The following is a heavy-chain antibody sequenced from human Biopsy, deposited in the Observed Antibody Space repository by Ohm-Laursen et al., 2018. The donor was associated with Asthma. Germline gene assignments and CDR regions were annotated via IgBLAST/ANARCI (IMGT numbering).Heavy chain of an antibody. CDR3: ARKAGSCISRTCYSLDF. V-gene: IGHV1-69*13. Sequence: GASVKVSCKSLGGTFNTYVIGWGRQAPGQGLEWMGGINSVFGTKTYPQKFQDRVTITADDSTSTVYMELSSLRSEDTAVYYCARKAGSCISRTCYSLDFWGQGTLVTVSS. D-gene: IGHD2-2*01. CDR2: INSVFGTK. CDR1: GGTFNTYV. J-gene: IGHJ4*02.